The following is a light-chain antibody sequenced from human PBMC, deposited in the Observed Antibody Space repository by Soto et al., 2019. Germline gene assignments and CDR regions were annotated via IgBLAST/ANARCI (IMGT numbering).Light chain of an antibody. CDR2: KAS. CDR1: QTISSW. Sequence: DIQMTQSPSTLSVSVGDRVTITCGASQTISSWLAWYQQKPGQAPKLLIYKASTLKSGVPSRFSGSGAGTDVTLTISRLQPEDFAVDYCQQYGGSPRTFGHGTQVDIK. CDR3: QQYGGSPRT. J-gene: IGKJ1*01. V-gene: IGKV1-5*03.